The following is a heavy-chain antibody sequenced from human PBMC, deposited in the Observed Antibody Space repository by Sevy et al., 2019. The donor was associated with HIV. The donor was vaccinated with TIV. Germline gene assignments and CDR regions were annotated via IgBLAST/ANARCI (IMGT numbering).Heavy chain of an antibody. J-gene: IGHJ4*02. D-gene: IGHD1-26*01. CDR2: IIQDGSDK. CDR3: ARDLFSGSYYENY. V-gene: IGHV3-7*01. CDR1: GFTLSNYW. Sequence: GSLRLSCAASGFTLSNYWMSWVRQAPGKGLEWVANIIQDGSDKYYVDSVKGRFTISRDNAKNSLYLQMNSLRVEGTAVYYCARDLFSGSYYENYWGQGTLVTVSS.